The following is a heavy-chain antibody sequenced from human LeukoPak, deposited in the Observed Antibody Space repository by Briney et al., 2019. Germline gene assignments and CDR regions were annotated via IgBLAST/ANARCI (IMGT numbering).Heavy chain of an antibody. CDR1: GFICSSHW. CDR2: IKEDGSVK. D-gene: IGHD6-19*01. CDR3: ARDSTWLLDY. V-gene: IGHV3-7*03. Sequence: GGSLRLSCTASGFICSSHWMTWVRQSPGKGLEWVANIKEDGSVKYYVDSVKGRFTISRDNTKNALYLQMNSLRADDTAVYFCARDSTWLLDYWGQGTLITVSS. J-gene: IGHJ4*02.